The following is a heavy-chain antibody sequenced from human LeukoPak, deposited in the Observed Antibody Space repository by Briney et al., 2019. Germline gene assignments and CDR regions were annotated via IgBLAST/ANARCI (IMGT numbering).Heavy chain of an antibody. CDR2: IIPIFGTA. Sequence: ASVKVSCKASGYTFTSYDINWVRQATGQGLEWMGGIIPIFGTANYAQKFQGRVTITADESTSTAYMELSSLRSEDTAVYYCARWYMVRGVMFWSDPWGQGTLVTVSS. D-gene: IGHD3-10*01. CDR1: GYTFTSYD. J-gene: IGHJ5*02. CDR3: ARWYMVRGVMFWSDP. V-gene: IGHV1-69*13.